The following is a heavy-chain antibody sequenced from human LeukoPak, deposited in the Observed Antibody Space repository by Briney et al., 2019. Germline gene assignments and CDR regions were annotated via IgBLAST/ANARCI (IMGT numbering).Heavy chain of an antibody. J-gene: IGHJ6*03. Sequence: SETLSLTCTVSGGSISSSSYYWGWIRQPPGKGLEWIGSIYYSGSTYYNPSLKSRVTISVDTSKNQFSLKLSSVTAADTAVYYCARWNSSGYSRRSYYMDVWGKGTTVTVSS. V-gene: IGHV4-39*07. CDR3: ARWNSSGYSRRSYYMDV. CDR1: GGSISSSSYY. CDR2: IYYSGST. D-gene: IGHD3-22*01.